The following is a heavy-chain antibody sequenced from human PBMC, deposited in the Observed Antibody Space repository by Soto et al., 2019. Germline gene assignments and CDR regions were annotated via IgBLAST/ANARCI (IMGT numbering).Heavy chain of an antibody. J-gene: IGHJ4*02. V-gene: IGHV4-30-4*01. CDR3: ARENDSSGYYWDY. CDR2: IYYSGST. Sequence: SETLSLTCTVSGGSISSGDYYWSWIRQPPGKGLEWIGYIYYSGSTYYNPSLKSRVTISVDTSKNQFSLKLSSVTAADTAVYYCARENDSSGYYWDYWGQGTLVTVSS. D-gene: IGHD3-22*01. CDR1: GGSISSGDYY.